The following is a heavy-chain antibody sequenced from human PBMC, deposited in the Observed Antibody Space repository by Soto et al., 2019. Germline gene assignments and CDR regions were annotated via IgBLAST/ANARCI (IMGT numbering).Heavy chain of an antibody. D-gene: IGHD3-3*01. CDR3: SRQASDFLSGKPQYYMDV. CDR2: IRSKGNNYAP. J-gene: IGHJ6*03. Sequence: EVQLVESGGGLVQPGGSLKLSCAASGFTFSGSAMHWVRQASGKGLEWVGRIRSKGNNYAPAYGASLKGRFTISRDDSKNTAYLQMNSLNTEDTAVYYCSRQASDFLSGKPQYYMDVWGKGTTVTVSS. V-gene: IGHV3-73*01. CDR1: GFTFSGSA.